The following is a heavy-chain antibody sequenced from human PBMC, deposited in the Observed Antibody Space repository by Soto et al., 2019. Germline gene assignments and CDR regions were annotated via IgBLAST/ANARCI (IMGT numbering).Heavy chain of an antibody. CDR1: GYRFTGYY. Sequence: ASVKPSCKACGYRFTGYYMHWVRQAPKQGLEWMGWINPNSGGTNYAQKFQGWVTMTRDTSISTAYMELSRPRSDDTAVYYCARGVNYYYDSNLVDYWGQGTLLTVSS. CDR3: ARGVNYYYDSNLVDY. CDR2: INPNSGGT. D-gene: IGHD3-22*01. J-gene: IGHJ4*02. V-gene: IGHV1-2*04.